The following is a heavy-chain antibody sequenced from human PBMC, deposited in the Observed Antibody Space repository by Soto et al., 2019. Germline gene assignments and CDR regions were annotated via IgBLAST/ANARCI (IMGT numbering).Heavy chain of an antibody. CDR2: ISSNGGST. J-gene: IGHJ4*02. CDR3: VKASWGMTTVAKTNY. CDR1: GFTFSSYA. Sequence: GGSLRLSCSASGFTFSSYAMHWVRQAPGKGLEYVSAISSNGGSTYYADSVKGRFTISRDNSKNTLYLQMSSLRAEDTAVYYCVKASWGMTTVAKTNYWGQGTLVTVSS. V-gene: IGHV3-64D*08. D-gene: IGHD4-17*01.